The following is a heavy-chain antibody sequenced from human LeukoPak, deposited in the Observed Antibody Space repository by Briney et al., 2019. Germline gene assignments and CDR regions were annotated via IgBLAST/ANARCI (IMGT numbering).Heavy chain of an antibody. CDR1: GDSISSNY. J-gene: IGHJ5*02. V-gene: IGHV4-4*07. CDR2: IYTSGST. D-gene: IGHD6-19*01. Sequence: SETLSLTCTVSGDSISSNYFSSNLFHWSWIRQPAGKGLEWIGRIYTSGSTNYNPSLKSRVTMSVDTSKNQFSLKLSSVTAADTAVYYCARDRDYIAVAGLGSLDPWGQGTLVTVSS. CDR3: ARDRDYIAVAGLGSLDP.